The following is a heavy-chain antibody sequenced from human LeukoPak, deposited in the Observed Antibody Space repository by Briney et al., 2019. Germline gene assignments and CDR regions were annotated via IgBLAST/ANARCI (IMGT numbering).Heavy chain of an antibody. CDR2: VSTSGAAT. Sequence: PGGSLRLSCAASGFTFGSFSMNWVRQAPGKGLEWVSAVSTSGAATYYTDSVKGRFTISRDNSKNTLFLQMNSLRAEDTAVYYCAKKRYAGSGTYSYYFDYWGQGTLVTVSS. V-gene: IGHV3-23*01. CDR1: GFTFGSFS. J-gene: IGHJ4*02. D-gene: IGHD3-10*01. CDR3: AKKRYAGSGTYSYYFDY.